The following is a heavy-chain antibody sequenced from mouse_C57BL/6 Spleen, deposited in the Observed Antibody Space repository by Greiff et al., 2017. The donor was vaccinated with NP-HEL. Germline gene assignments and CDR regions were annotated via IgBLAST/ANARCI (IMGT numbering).Heavy chain of an antibody. V-gene: IGHV5-17*01. CDR2: ISSGSSTI. CDR3: ARGNYYGSSPAWFAY. J-gene: IGHJ3*01. D-gene: IGHD1-1*01. Sequence: EVKLQESGGGLVKPGGSLKLSCAASGFTFSDYGMHWVRQAPEKGLEWVAYISSGSSTIYYADTVKGRFTISRDNAKNTLFLQMTSLRSEDTAMYYCARGNYYGSSPAWFAYWGQGTLVTVSA. CDR1: GFTFSDYG.